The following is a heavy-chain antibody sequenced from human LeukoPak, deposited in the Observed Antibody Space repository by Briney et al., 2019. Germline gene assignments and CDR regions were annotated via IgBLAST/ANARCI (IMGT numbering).Heavy chain of an antibody. J-gene: IGHJ4*02. CDR1: GGTFSSYA. V-gene: IGHV1-69*04. CDR3: ARGAAYCGGDCPIDY. CDR2: IIPILGIA. D-gene: IGHD2-21*02. Sequence: ASVKVSCTASGGTFSSYAISWVRQAPGQGLEWMGRIIPILGIANYAQKFQGRVTITADKSTSTAYMELSSLRSEDTAVYYCARGAAYCGGDCPIDYWGQGTLVTVSS.